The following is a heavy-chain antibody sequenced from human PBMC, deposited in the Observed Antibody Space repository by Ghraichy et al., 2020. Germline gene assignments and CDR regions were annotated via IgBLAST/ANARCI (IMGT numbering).Heavy chain of an antibody. J-gene: IGHJ4*02. V-gene: IGHV4-59*01. CDR1: GCSISSYY. Sequence: SHTLSLTCTVSGCSISSYYWSWIRQPPGKGLEWIGYIYYSGSTNYNPSLKSRVTISVDTSKNQFSLKLSSVTAADTAVYYCARDNGSGSYYKLDYFDYWGQGTLVTVSS. D-gene: IGHD3-10*01. CDR2: IYYSGST. CDR3: ARDNGSGSYYKLDYFDY.